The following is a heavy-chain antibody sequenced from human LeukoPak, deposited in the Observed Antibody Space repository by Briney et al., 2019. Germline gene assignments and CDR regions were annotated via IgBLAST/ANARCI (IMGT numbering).Heavy chain of an antibody. D-gene: IGHD3-22*01. J-gene: IGHJ4*02. CDR3: ARRPNPYYYDSSGYYEFWDY. Sequence: GGSLRLSCAASGFTFSSYSMNWVRQAPGKGLEWVSSISSSSSYIYYADSVKGRFTISRDNAKNSLYLQMNSQRAEDTAVYYCARRPNPYYYDSSGYYEFWDYWGQGTLVTVSS. CDR1: GFTFSSYS. V-gene: IGHV3-21*01. CDR2: ISSSSSYI.